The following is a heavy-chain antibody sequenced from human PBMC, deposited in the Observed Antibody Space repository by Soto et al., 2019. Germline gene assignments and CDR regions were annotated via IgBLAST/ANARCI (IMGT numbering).Heavy chain of an antibody. V-gene: IGHV1-3*01. D-gene: IGHD2-15*01. CDR3: ARDVGGMDG. Sequence: QVQLVQSGAEVKKPGASVKVSCKASGYTFTSYAMHWVRQAPGQRLEWMGWINAGNGNTKYSQKFPGRVTITRDTSASPAYIERRSLRSETTAVYYCARDVGGMDGWGQGTTVTVSS. CDR2: INAGNGNT. CDR1: GYTFTSYA. J-gene: IGHJ6*02.